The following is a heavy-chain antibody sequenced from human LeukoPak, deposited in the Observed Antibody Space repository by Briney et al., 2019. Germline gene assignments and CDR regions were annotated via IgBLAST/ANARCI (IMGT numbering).Heavy chain of an antibody. D-gene: IGHD2-2*01. Sequence: PSETLSLTCAVYGGSFSGYYWSWIRQPPGKGLEWIGEINHSGSTNYNPSLKSRVTISVDTSKNQFSLKLSSVTAADTAVYYCARGSEVPAAMHLWGQGTMVTVSS. CDR2: INHSGST. V-gene: IGHV4-34*01. CDR3: ARGSEVPAAMHL. CDR1: GGSFSGYY. J-gene: IGHJ3*01.